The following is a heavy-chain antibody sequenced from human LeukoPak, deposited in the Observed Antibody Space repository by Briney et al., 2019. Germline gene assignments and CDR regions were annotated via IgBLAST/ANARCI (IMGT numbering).Heavy chain of an antibody. D-gene: IGHD6-19*01. J-gene: IGHJ4*02. CDR1: GGSISSGGYY. CDR2: IYHSGST. Sequence: PSETLSLTCTVSGGSISSGGYYWSWIRQPPGKGLEWIGYIYHSGSTYYNPSLKSRVTISVDRSKNQFSLKLSSVTAADTAVYYCARLKGYSSGWYPSYCFDYWGQGTLVTVSS. CDR3: ARLKGYSSGWYPSYCFDY. V-gene: IGHV4-30-2*01.